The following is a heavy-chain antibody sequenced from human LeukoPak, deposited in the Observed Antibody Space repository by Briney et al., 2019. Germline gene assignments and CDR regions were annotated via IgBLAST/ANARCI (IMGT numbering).Heavy chain of an antibody. CDR2: INHSGST. Sequence: PSETLSLTCAVYGGSFSGYYWSWIRQPPGKGLEWIGEINHSGSTNYNPSLKSRVTISVDTSKNQFSLKLSSVTAADTAVYCCARAPPYGPFDYWGQGTLVTVSS. J-gene: IGHJ4*02. CDR3: ARAPPYGPFDY. V-gene: IGHV4-34*01. CDR1: GGSFSGYY. D-gene: IGHD3-10*01.